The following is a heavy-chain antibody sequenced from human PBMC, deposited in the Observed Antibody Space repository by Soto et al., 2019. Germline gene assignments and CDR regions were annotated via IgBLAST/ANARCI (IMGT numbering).Heavy chain of an antibody. CDR3: ASGKAAWPTDY. Sequence: QVQLQQWGAGLLKPSETLSLTCAVYGGSFSGYYWSWIRQPPGKGLEWLGEINHSGSTNYNPSLKSRVTISVDTAKNQFSLNLSSVTAADPAVSYCASGKAAWPTDYWCQGTLVTVSS. CDR2: INHSGST. J-gene: IGHJ4*02. D-gene: IGHD5-12*01. V-gene: IGHV4-34*01. CDR1: GGSFSGYY.